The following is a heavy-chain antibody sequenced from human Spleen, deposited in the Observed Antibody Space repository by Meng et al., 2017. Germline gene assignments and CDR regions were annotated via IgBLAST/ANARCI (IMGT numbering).Heavy chain of an antibody. CDR1: GFTFDDYG. D-gene: IGHD1-26*01. J-gene: IGHJ3*02. CDR3: AKALSGAYRPTDAFDI. V-gene: IGHV3-20*04. CDR2: INWNGGST. Sequence: GGSLRLSCAASGFTFDDYGMSWVRQAPGKGLEWVSGINWNGGSTGYADSVKGRFTISRDNAKNSLFLQMNSLRTEDMALYYCAKALSGAYRPTDAFDIWGQGTMVTVSS.